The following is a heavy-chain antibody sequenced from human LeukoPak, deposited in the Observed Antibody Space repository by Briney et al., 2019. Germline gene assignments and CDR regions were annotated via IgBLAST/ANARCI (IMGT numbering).Heavy chain of an antibody. CDR1: GYSISSGYY. J-gene: IGHJ4*02. D-gene: IGHD4-17*01. CDR2: IYHSGST. V-gene: IGHV4-38-2*01. Sequence: SETLSLTCAVSGYSISSGYYWGWIRQPPGKGLEWIGSIYHSGSTYYNPSLKSRVTISVDTSKNQFSLKLSSVTAADTAVYYCARLRYGIYFDYWGQGTLVTVSS. CDR3: ARLRYGIYFDY.